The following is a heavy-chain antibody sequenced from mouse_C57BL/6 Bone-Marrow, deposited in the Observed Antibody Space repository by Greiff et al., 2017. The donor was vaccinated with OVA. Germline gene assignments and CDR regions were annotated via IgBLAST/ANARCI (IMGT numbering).Heavy chain of an antibody. D-gene: IGHD2-2*01. CDR3: ARGGYDEDYYAMDY. CDR1: GYTFTSYW. V-gene: IGHV1-69*01. J-gene: IGHJ4*01. CDR2: IDPSDSDT. Sequence: QVQLQQSGAELVMPGASVKLSCKASGYTFTSYWMHWVKQRPGQGLEWIGEIDPSDSDTNYNQKFKGKSTLTVDKSSSTASMQLSSLTSEDSAVYYCARGGYDEDYYAMDYWGQGTSVTVSS.